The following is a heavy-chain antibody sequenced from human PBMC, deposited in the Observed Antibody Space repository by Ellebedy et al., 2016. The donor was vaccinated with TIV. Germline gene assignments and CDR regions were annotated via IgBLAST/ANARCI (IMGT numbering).Heavy chain of an antibody. Sequence: GESLKISCAASGFTFSSYAMSWVRQAPGKGLEWVSAITGSGGSTYYADSVQGRFTISRDNSKNTLYLQMNSLRAEDTAVYYCARGYCRGGSCSYYWGQGTLVTVSS. CDR3: ARGYCRGGSCSYY. CDR1: GFTFSSYA. J-gene: IGHJ4*02. D-gene: IGHD2-15*01. V-gene: IGHV3-23*01. CDR2: ITGSGGST.